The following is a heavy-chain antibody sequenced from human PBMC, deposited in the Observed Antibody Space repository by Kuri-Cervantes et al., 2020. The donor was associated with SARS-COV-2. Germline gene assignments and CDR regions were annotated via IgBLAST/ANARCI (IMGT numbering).Heavy chain of an antibody. J-gene: IGHJ5*02. CDR3: AKSPASRDDLALYGLWFDP. CDR1: EDSISSYD. D-gene: IGHD3-10*01. Sequence: SETLSLTCTASEDSISSYDGNWFRQTPGKGLEWIGYMSDSGRTNYNPSLKNRVIISVDTSKNQFSLRLRSVTAADTAVYYCAKSPASRDDLALYGLWFDPWGQGTLVTVSS. V-gene: IGHV4-59*12. CDR2: MSDSGRT.